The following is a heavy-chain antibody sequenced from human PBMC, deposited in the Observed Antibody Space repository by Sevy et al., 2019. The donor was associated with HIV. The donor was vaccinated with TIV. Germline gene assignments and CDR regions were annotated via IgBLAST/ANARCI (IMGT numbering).Heavy chain of an antibody. J-gene: IGHJ4*02. V-gene: IGHV3-15*01. D-gene: IGHD3-22*01. CDR1: GFTFSNAW. CDR2: IKSKIDVETT. CDR3: ATAPGYYDSAPFDY. Sequence: GGSLRLSCAVSGFTFSNAWMNWVRQAPGTGLQWVGLIKSKIDVETTDYVAPVKGRFTISRDDSTNTIYLQMNSLKTEDTGVYYCATAPGYYDSAPFDYWGPGTLVTVS.